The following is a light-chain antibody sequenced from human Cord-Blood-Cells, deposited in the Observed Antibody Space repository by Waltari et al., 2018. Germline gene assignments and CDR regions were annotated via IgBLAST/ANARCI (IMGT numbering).Light chain of an antibody. V-gene: IGLV2-23*01. J-gene: IGLJ1*01. CDR3: CSYAGSSTYV. CDR1: STDVGSYNL. CDR2: EGS. Sequence: QSALTQPASVSGSPGQSITTSSTGTSTDVGSYNLVSWYQPHPGKAPKLMIYEGSKRHSGVSNRFYGSKPGNTASLTISGLQAEDDADYYCCSYAGSSTYVFGTGHKVTVL.